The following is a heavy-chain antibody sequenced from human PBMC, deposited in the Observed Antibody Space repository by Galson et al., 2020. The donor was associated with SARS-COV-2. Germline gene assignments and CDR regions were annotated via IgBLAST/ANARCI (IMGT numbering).Heavy chain of an antibody. Sequence: GESLKISCAASGFTFSSYGMHWVRQAPGKGLEWVAVIWYDGSNKYYADSVKGRFTISRDNSKNTLYLQMNSLRAEDTAVYYWARDVLYDSSGYSPGMDVWGQGTTVTVSS. CDR1: GFTFSSYG. CDR2: IWYDGSNK. V-gene: IGHV3-33*01. CDR3: ARDVLYDSSGYSPGMDV. J-gene: IGHJ6*02. D-gene: IGHD3-22*01.